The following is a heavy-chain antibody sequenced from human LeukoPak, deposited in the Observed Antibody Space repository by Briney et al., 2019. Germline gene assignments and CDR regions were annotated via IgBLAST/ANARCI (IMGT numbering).Heavy chain of an antibody. CDR1: GYSFTNNW. CDR3: ARRRGYSGDGLGSGRNYFDY. J-gene: IGHJ4*02. CDR2: IYPGDSDT. D-gene: IGHD5-12*01. V-gene: IGHV5-51*01. Sequence: GESLKISCKASGYSFTNNWIAWVRLMPGKGLEWVGIIYPGDSDTRYSPSFQGLVTISADKSITTAYLQWSSLKASDTGMYNCARRRGYSGDGLGSGRNYFDYWGQGTLVTVSS.